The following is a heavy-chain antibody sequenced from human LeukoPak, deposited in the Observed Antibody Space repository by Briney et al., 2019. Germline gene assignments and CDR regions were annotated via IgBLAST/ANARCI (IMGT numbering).Heavy chain of an antibody. CDR3: ASRRLRLGELSLYFNH. CDR2: ISSSSSTI. Sequence: GGSLRLSCAASGFTFSNYNMNWVRQAPGKGLEWVSYISSSSSTIYYADSVKGRFTISRDNAKNSLYLQMNSLRAEDTAVYYCASRRLRLGELSLYFNHWGQGTLVTVSS. D-gene: IGHD3-16*02. V-gene: IGHV3-48*04. CDR1: GFTFSNYN. J-gene: IGHJ4*02.